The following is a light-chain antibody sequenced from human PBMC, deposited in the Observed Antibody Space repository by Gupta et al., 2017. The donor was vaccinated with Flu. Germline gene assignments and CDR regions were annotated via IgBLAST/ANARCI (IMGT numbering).Light chain of an antibody. Sequence: SYEFTQSPSMSLSSGQTAGITCSGDELPKQYAYWYQQRPGQAPILVIYNDNGRTSGIPERFPGSSSGTTATLTIIRVQAEDEGDYYCQSADSFGTVVFGGGTKLTVL. CDR3: QSADSFGTVV. J-gene: IGLJ3*02. V-gene: IGLV3-25*02. CDR2: NDN. CDR1: ELPKQY.